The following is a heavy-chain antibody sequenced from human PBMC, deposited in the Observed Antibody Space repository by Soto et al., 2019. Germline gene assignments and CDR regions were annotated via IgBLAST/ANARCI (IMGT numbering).Heavy chain of an antibody. Sequence: LRLSCVTSRFTFRGYYISWLRQAPGKGPECFSYISFNNNTIYYDDSVRGRFTISRDNAKNSAFLQMNRLRVEDTAVYYCGRHLGRIEAARFDYWGRGTLVTVSS. CDR2: ISFNNNTI. CDR3: GRHLGRIEAARFDY. D-gene: IGHD2-15*01. J-gene: IGHJ4*02. CDR1: RFTFRGYY. V-gene: IGHV3-11*01.